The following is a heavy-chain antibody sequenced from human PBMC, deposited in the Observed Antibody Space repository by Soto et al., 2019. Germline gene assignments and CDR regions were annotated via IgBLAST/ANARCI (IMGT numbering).Heavy chain of an antibody. CDR1: GFTFSSYE. Sequence: LRLSCAASGFTFSSYEMNWVRQAPGKGLEWVSYISSSGSTTYYADSVKGRFTISRDNAKNSLYLQMNSLRAEDTAVYYCAREGYDILTGYSFDYWGQGTLVTVSS. CDR3: AREGYDILTGYSFDY. D-gene: IGHD3-9*01. V-gene: IGHV3-48*03. CDR2: ISSSGSTT. J-gene: IGHJ4*02.